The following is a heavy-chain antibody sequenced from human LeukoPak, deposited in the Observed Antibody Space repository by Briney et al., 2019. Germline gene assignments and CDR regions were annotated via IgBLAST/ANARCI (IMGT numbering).Heavy chain of an antibody. J-gene: IGHJ4*02. CDR1: GFTFSS. V-gene: IGHV3-21*01. D-gene: IGHD3-16*02. Sequence: GGSLRLSCAASGFTFSSMNWVRQAPGKGLEWVSSISSGSSYIYYADSVKGRFTISRDNAKNSLYLQMNSLRAEDTAVYYCARADYVWGSYRLFDYWGQGTLVTVSS. CDR2: ISSGSSYI. CDR3: ARADYVWGSYRLFDY.